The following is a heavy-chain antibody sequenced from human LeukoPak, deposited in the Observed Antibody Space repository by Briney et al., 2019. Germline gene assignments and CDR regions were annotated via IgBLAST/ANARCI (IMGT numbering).Heavy chain of an antibody. J-gene: IGHJ1*01. V-gene: IGHV4-39*02. CDR2: MDYSGTT. Sequence: PSETLSLTCTVSGDSISSSGRFYWGWLRQPPGKGLEWIGSMDYSGTTDYNPSLKSRVTLSVDTSKDQFSLKLTSVTAADTALYYCARDHYNKSWYKHWGQGTLVTVSS. D-gene: IGHD6-13*01. CDR1: GDSISSSGRFY. CDR3: ARDHYNKSWYKH.